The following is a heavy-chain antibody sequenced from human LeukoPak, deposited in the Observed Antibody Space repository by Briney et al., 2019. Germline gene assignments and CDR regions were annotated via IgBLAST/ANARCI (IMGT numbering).Heavy chain of an antibody. J-gene: IGHJ6*02. CDR3: ARAAGSSGWYFFYGMDV. V-gene: IGHV4-59*01. CDR1: GGSISSYY. CDR2: IYYSGST. Sequence: SETLSLTCTVSGGSISSYYWSWIRQPPGKGLEWIGYIYYSGSTNYIPSLKSRVIISVDTSKNQFSLKLSSVTAADTAVYYCARAAGSSGWYFFYGMDVWGQGTTVTVSS. D-gene: IGHD6-19*01.